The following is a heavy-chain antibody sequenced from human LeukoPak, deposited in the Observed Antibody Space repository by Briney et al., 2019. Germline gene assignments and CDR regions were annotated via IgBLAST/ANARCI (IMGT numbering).Heavy chain of an antibody. CDR2: ISGGGGGT. CDR3: AKRLRNFSAWYYFDY. CDR1: GFTFNTYA. J-gene: IGHJ4*02. D-gene: IGHD6-19*01. Sequence: GGSLRLSCAASGFTFNTYAMSGVRQAPGKGLEWVSGISGGGGGTYYADSVKGRFTISRDNSKNTLYLQVNSLRAEDTAVYYCAKRLRNFSAWYYFDYWGQGSLVTVSS. V-gene: IGHV3-23*01.